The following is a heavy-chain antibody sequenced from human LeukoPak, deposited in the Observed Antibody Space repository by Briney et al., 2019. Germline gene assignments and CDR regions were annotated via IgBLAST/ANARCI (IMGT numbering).Heavy chain of an antibody. CDR1: GFTFSAHW. CDR2: IKEDGSEK. Sequence: GGSLRLSCAASGFTFSAHWMSWVRQAPGKGLEWVANIKEDGSEKFYVDSVKGRFTISRDNAKNSLSLQMNSLRAEDTAVYYCASYLLTDAFDIWGQGTMVTVSS. J-gene: IGHJ3*02. CDR3: ASYLLTDAFDI. V-gene: IGHV3-7*01.